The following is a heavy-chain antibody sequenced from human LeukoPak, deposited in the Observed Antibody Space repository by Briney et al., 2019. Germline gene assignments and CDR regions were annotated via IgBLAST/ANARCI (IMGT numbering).Heavy chain of an antibody. Sequence: GASVKVSCKASGYTFTSYYMHWVRQAPGQGLEWMGWINPNSGGTNYAQKFQGRVTMTRDTSISTAYMELSRLRSDDTAVYYCARGYSYGFDYYGMDVWGQGTTVTVSS. J-gene: IGHJ6*02. CDR3: ARGYSYGFDYYGMDV. CDR2: INPNSGGT. V-gene: IGHV1-2*02. CDR1: GYTFTSYY. D-gene: IGHD5-18*01.